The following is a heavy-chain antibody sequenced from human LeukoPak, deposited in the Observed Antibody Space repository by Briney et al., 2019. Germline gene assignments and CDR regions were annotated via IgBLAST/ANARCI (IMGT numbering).Heavy chain of an antibody. J-gene: IGHJ5*02. CDR3: ARVRRVSYNWFDP. CDR1: GFTFSSYG. CDR2: IWYDGSNK. Sequence: PGGPLRLSCAASGFTFSSYGMHWVRQAPGKGLEWVAVIWYDGSNKYYADSVKGRFTISRDNSKNTLYLQMNSLRAEDTAVYYCARVRRVSYNWFDPWGQGTLVTVSS. D-gene: IGHD2-8*01. V-gene: IGHV3-33*01.